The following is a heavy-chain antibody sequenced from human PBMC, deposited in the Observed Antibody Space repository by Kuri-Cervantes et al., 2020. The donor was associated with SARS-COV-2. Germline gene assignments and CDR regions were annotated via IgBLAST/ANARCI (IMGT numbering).Heavy chain of an antibody. CDR1: GGTFSSYA. Sequence: SVKVSCKASGGTFSSYAISWVRQAPGQGLEWMGGIIPTFGTANYAQKFQGRVTITADESTSTAYLELNSLRSADTAVYYCASGPYDPSTGYYNGFDSWGQGTLVTVSS. D-gene: IGHD3-9*01. V-gene: IGHV1-69*13. CDR3: ASGPYDPSTGYYNGFDS. CDR2: IIPTFGTA. J-gene: IGHJ4*02.